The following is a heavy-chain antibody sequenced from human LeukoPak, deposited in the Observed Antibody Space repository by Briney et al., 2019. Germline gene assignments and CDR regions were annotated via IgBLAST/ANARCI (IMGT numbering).Heavy chain of an antibody. CDR3: ARVAAADPYNWFDP. Sequence: SVKVSCKASGGTFSSYAISWVRQAPGQGLEWMGGIIPIFGTANYAQKFQGRVTITADKSTSTAYMELSSLRSEDKAVYYCARVAAADPYNWFDPWGQGTLVTVSS. J-gene: IGHJ5*02. CDR2: IIPIFGTA. D-gene: IGHD6-13*01. V-gene: IGHV1-69*06. CDR1: GGTFSSYA.